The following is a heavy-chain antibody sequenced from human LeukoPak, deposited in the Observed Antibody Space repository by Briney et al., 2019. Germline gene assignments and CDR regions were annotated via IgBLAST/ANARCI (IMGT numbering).Heavy chain of an antibody. CDR3: ARVGGVAVAVYYFDY. D-gene: IGHD6-19*01. Sequence: GASVKVSCKASGYTFTGYYMHWVRQAPGQGLEWMGWINPNGGGTNYAQKFQGRVTMTRDTSISTAYMELSRLRSDDTAVYYCARVGGVAVAVYYFDYWGQGTLVTVSP. CDR1: GYTFTGYY. CDR2: INPNGGGT. J-gene: IGHJ4*02. V-gene: IGHV1-2*02.